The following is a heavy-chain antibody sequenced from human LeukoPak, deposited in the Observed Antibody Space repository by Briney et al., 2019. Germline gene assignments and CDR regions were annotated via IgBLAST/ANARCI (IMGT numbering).Heavy chain of an antibody. CDR2: INAGNGNT. CDR3: ARGRYCSSTSCLLPGVV. D-gene: IGHD2-2*01. V-gene: IGHV1-3*01. Sequence: ASVKVSCKASGYTFTSYAMHWVRQAPGQRLEWMGWINAGNGNTKYSQKFQGRVTITRDTSASTAYMELSSLRSEDTAVYYCARGRYCSSTSCLLPGVVWGQGTTVTVSS. CDR1: GYTFTSYA. J-gene: IGHJ6*02.